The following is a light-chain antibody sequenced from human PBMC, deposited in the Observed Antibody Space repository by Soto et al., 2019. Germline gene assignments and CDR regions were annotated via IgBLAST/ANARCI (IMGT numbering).Light chain of an antibody. CDR3: QQYNSYSST. J-gene: IGKJ1*01. CDR1: QSISSW. Sequence: IPMTQSPATLSTSVCDTVTITCRASQSISSWLAWYQQKPGKAPKLLIYKASSLESGVPSRFSGSGSGTEFTLTISSLQPDDFATYYCQQYNSYSSTFGQGTKVDIK. V-gene: IGKV1-5*03. CDR2: KAS.